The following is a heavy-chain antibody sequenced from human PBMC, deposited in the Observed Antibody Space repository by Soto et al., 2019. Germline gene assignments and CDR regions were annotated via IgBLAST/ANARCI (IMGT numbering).Heavy chain of an antibody. CDR2: MTYDGATE. D-gene: IGHD3-3*02. J-gene: IGHJ3*01. CDR1: GFTFSDYV. CDR3: ARVRLSIVVNDALDV. Sequence: QVRLVESGGGVVQPGTSLRLSCAASGFTFSDYVIHWVRQAAGKGLEWVASMTYDGATEYYADSVKGRFTMSRDNSKRALSLQMNSLRPDDTAVYYCARVRLSIVVNDALDVWGQGTTVTVSS. V-gene: IGHV3-30*14.